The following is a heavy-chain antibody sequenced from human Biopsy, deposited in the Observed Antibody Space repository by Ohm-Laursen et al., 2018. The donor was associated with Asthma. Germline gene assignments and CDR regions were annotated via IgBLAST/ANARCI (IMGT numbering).Heavy chain of an antibody. CDR3: ARFKRGYSYGYAGVFDY. V-gene: IGHV3-48*02. CDR1: GFTFSSYS. J-gene: IGHJ4*02. D-gene: IGHD5-18*01. Sequence: SLRLSCAASGFTFSSYSMNWVRQVPGKGLEWVSYISSSSSTIYYADSVKGRFTISRDNAKNSLYLQMNSLRDDDTAVYYCARFKRGYSYGYAGVFDYWGQGTLVTVSS. CDR2: ISSSSSTI.